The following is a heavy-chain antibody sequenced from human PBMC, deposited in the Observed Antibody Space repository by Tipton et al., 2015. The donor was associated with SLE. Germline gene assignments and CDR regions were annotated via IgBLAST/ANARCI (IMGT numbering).Heavy chain of an antibody. CDR1: GGSISSGGYS. J-gene: IGHJ4*02. CDR2: IYHSGST. D-gene: IGHD2-15*01. CDR3: ARGGRGGYYFDY. V-gene: IGHV4-30-2*01. Sequence: TLSLTCAVSGGSISSGGYSWGWLRQPPGKGLGGVGYIYHSGSTYYNPSLKSRVTISVDRSKNQFSLKLSSVTAADTAVYYCARGGRGGYYFDYWGQGTLVTVSS.